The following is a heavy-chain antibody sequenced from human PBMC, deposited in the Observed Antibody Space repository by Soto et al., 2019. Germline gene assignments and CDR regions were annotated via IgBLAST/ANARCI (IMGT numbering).Heavy chain of an antibody. D-gene: IGHD1-26*01. J-gene: IGHJ3*02. V-gene: IGHV4-31*03. CDR1: GGSIRSGGYY. Sequence: QVQLQESGPGLVKPSQTLSLTCTVSGGSIRSGGYYWSWIRQHPGKGLEWIGYIYYSGSTYYNPSLKSRVTISVDTSKNQFSLKLSSVTAADTAVYYCARDARKVVANPANGAFDIWGQGTMVTVSS. CDR3: ARDARKVVANPANGAFDI. CDR2: IYYSGST.